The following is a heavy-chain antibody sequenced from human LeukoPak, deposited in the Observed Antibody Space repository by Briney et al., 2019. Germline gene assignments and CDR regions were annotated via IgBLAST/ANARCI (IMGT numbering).Heavy chain of an antibody. V-gene: IGHV4-39*07. CDR3: ARDRGGDYGDYVSGYGMDV. Sequence: SETLSLTCTVSGGSISSSSYYWGWIRQPPGKGLEWIGSIYYSGSTYYNPSLKSRVTISVDTSKNQFSLKLSSVTAADTAVYYCARDRGGDYGDYVSGYGMDVWGQGTTVTVSS. CDR2: IYYSGST. D-gene: IGHD4-17*01. J-gene: IGHJ6*02. CDR1: GGSISSSSYY.